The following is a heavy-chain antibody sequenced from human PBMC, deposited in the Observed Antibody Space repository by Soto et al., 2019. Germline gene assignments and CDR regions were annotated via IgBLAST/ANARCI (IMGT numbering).Heavy chain of an antibody. J-gene: IGHJ6*02. CDR3: ARGGSGYDFWLRGHYYGIDV. CDR2: IYYSGST. D-gene: IGHD5-12*01. CDR1: GGSISSYY. Sequence: PSETLSLTCTVSGGSISSYYWSWIRQPPGKGLEWIGYIYYSGSTNYNPSLKSRVTISVDTSKNQFSLKLSSVTAADTAVYYCARGGSGYDFWLRGHYYGIDVWGQGTTVTVSS. V-gene: IGHV4-59*01.